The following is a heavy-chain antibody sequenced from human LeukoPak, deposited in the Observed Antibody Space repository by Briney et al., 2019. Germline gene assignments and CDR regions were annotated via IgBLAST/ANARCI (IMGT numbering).Heavy chain of an antibody. J-gene: IGHJ4*02. D-gene: IGHD2-2*01. Sequence: GESLKISCKGSGYSFTSYWIGWVRQMPGKGLEWMGIIYPCDSDTRHSPSFQGQVTISADKSISTAYLQWSSLKASDTAMYYCARRLSLHCSSTSCLSYYFDYWGQGTLVTVSS. CDR3: ARRLSLHCSSTSCLSYYFDY. V-gene: IGHV5-51*01. CDR2: IYPCDSDT. CDR1: GYSFTSYW.